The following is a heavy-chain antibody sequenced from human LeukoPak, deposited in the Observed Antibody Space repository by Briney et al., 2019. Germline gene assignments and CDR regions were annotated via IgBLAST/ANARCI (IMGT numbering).Heavy chain of an antibody. V-gene: IGHV1-18*01. CDR1: GGTFSSNA. J-gene: IGHJ4*02. CDR3: ARVGGRQQLDY. D-gene: IGHD6-13*01. CDR2: ISAYNGNT. Sequence: ASVKVSCKASGGTFSSNAISWVRQAPGQGLEWMGWISAYNGNTNYAQKLQGRVTMTTDTSTSTAYMELRSLRSDDTAMYYCARVGGRQQLDYWGQGTLVTVSS.